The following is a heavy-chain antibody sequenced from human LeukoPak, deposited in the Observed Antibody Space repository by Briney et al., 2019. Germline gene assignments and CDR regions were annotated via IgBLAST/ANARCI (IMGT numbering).Heavy chain of an antibody. CDR3: AKDTYYYGSGSPGDY. V-gene: IGHV3-23*01. D-gene: IGHD3-10*01. CDR1: GFSFNNYA. CDR2: ISGSGGST. J-gene: IGHJ4*02. Sequence: PGGSLRLSCAASGFSFNNYAMSWVRQSPGKGLEWVSAISGSGGSTYYADSAKGRFTISRDNSKNTLYLQMNSLRAEDTAVYYCAKDTYYYGSGSPGDYWGQGTLVTVSS.